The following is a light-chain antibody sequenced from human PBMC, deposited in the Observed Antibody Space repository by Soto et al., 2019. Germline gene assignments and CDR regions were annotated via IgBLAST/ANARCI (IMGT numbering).Light chain of an antibody. CDR1: QSISSW. Sequence: DIQMTQSPSTLSASVGDRVTITCRASQSISSWLAWYQQKPVKAPKLLIYDASSLESGVPTRFSGSRSGTEFTLTTTSLQPDDFANIYRQQYNSYPWTFAQGTKVEIK. CDR3: QQYNSYPWT. J-gene: IGKJ1*01. CDR2: DAS. V-gene: IGKV1-5*01.